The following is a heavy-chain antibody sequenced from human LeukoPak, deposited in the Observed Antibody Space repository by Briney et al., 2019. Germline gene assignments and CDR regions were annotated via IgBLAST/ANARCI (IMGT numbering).Heavy chain of an antibody. D-gene: IGHD6-19*01. J-gene: IGHJ4*02. CDR3: ARGGGWSYYFDY. V-gene: IGHV3-21*01. Sequence: TPGGSLRLSCAASGFTFSSYSMNWVRQAPGKGLEWVSSISSSGSFIYYADSVKDRFTISRDNAENSLYLQMNSLRAEDTAVYYCARGGGWSYYFDYWGQGTLVTVSS. CDR1: GFTFSSYS. CDR2: ISSSGSFI.